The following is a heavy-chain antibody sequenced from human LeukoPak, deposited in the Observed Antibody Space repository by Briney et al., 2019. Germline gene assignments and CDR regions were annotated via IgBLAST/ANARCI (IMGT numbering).Heavy chain of an antibody. D-gene: IGHD2-15*01. J-gene: IGHJ5*02. CDR2: INHSGST. V-gene: IGHV4-34*01. CDR1: GGSFSGYY. CDR3: ARTRFLYCSGGSCYSGWFDP. Sequence: SETLSLTCAVYGGSFSGYYWSWIRQPPGKGLEWIGEINHSGSTNYNPSLKSRVTISLATSKNQFSLKLSSVTAADTAVYYCARTRFLYCSGGSCYSGWFDPWGQGTLVTVSS.